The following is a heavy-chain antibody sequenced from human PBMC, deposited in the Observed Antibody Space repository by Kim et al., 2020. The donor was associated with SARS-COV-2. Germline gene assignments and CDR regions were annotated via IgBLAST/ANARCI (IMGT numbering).Heavy chain of an antibody. V-gene: IGHV3-30*02. Sequence: GGSLRLSCAASGFTFSSYGMHWVRQAPGKGLEWVGVIWYDGSNKYYADSVKGRFTTSRDNSKNTRNLQMNSRRAEDTAVYYCAKARTYDILTGVEYWGQG. CDR1: GFTFSSYG. CDR3: AKARTYDILTGVEY. D-gene: IGHD3-9*01. J-gene: IGHJ4*02. CDR2: IWYDGSNK.